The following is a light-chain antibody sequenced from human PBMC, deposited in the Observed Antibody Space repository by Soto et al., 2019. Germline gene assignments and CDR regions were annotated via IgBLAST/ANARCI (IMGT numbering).Light chain of an antibody. Sequence: QSVLTQPASVSGSPGQSITIACSGTSSDLAIYNYVSWYQQQPGKAPKLMIYQVTNRPSGVSNRFSGARSGNTTSLTISGLHAEDAADSSSSSPTPTGPLQIFGRGTKLTVL. CDR1: SSDLAIYNY. J-gene: IGLJ1*01. CDR2: QVT. V-gene: IGLV2-14*01. CDR3: SSPTPTGPLQI.